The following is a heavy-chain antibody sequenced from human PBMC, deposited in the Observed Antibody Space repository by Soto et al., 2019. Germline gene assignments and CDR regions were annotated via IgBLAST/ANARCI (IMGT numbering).Heavy chain of an antibody. D-gene: IGHD3-22*01. CDR1: GFTFSSYE. CDR3: ARSSGHYRPFDY. CDR2: ITSRSDTI. J-gene: IGHJ4*02. V-gene: IGHV3-48*03. Sequence: GGSLRLSCAASGFTFSSYEMNWVWQAPGKGLEWVSHITSRSDTIYYADSVKGRFTISRDNAETSLYLQMNSLRAEDTAVYYCARSSGHYRPFDYWGQGTLVTVSS.